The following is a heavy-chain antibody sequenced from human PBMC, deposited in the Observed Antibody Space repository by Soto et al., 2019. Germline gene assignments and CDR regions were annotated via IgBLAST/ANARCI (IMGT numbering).Heavy chain of an antibody. V-gene: IGHV1-69*02. Sequence: QVQLVQSGAEVKKPGSSVKVSCKASGGTFSSYTISWVRQAPGQGLEWMGRIIPILGIAHYAQKFQGSVTITADKSTSTASTELSSLGSEDTAVSYCARVKGQWEVKDWGQGPLVNVSS. D-gene: IGHD1-26*01. CDR3: ARVKGQWEVKD. CDR2: IIPILGIA. J-gene: IGHJ4*02. CDR1: GGTFSSYT.